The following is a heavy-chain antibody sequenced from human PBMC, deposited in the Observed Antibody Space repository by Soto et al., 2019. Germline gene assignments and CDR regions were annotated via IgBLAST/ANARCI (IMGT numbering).Heavy chain of an antibody. CDR1: GFTFSSYG. V-gene: IGHV3-33*01. CDR2: IWYDGSNK. Sequence: PGGSLRLSCAASGFTFSSYGMHWVRQAPGKGLEWVAVIWYDGSNKYYADSVKGRFTISRDNSKNTLYLQMNSLRAEDTAVYYCARDQLGIAAAETYYYYMDVWGKGTTVTVSS. D-gene: IGHD6-13*01. CDR3: ARDQLGIAAAETYYYYMDV. J-gene: IGHJ6*03.